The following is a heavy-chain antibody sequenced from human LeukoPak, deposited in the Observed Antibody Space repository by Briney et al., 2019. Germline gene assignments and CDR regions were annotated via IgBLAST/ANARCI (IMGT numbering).Heavy chain of an antibody. CDR3: VKEVTGYGYFDY. CDR2: ISSSGSTI. CDR1: GFTFSSYE. Sequence: GGPLRLSCAASGFTFSSYEMNWVRQAPGKGLEWVSYISSSGSTIYYADSVKGRFTISRDNSKNTLYLQLNSLRGDDTAVYYCVKEVTGYGYFDYWGRGTLVTVSS. V-gene: IGHV3-48*03. D-gene: IGHD2-2*03. J-gene: IGHJ4*02.